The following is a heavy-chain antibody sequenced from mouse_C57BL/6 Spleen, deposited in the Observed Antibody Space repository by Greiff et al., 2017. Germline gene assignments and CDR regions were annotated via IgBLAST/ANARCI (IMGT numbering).Heavy chain of an antibody. CDR3: ARGVRYYGSSYVGDYFDY. V-gene: IGHV1-19*01. D-gene: IGHD1-1*01. Sequence: VQLQQSGPVLVKPGASVKMSCKASGYTFTDYYMNWVKQSHGKSLEWIGVINPYNGGTSYNQKFKGKATLTVDKSSSTAYMELNSLTSEDSAVYYCARGVRYYGSSYVGDYFDYWGQGTTLTVSS. CDR2: INPYNGGT. CDR1: GYTFTDYY. J-gene: IGHJ2*01.